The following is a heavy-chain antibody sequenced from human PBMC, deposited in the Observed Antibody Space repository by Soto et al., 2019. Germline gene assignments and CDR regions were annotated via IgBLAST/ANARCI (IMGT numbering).Heavy chain of an antibody. V-gene: IGHV1-3*01. CDR3: ARAPQTVAGAGIWY. CDR2: INAGNGNT. CDR1: GYTFTSYA. J-gene: IGHJ4*02. Sequence: ASVKVSCKASGYTFTSYAMHWVRQAPGQRLEWMGWINAGNGNTKYSQKFQGRVTITRDTSASTAYMELRNLRSDDTAVYYCARAPQTVAGAGIWYWGQGTLVTVSS. D-gene: IGHD6-13*01.